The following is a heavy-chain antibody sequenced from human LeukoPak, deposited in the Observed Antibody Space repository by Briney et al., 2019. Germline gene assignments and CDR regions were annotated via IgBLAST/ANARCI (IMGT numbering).Heavy chain of an antibody. Sequence: SETLSLTCTVSGGSISSYYWSWIRQPPGKGLEWIGYIYYSGSTNYNPSLKSRVTISVDTSKNQFSLKLSSVTAADTAVYYCASSLYYDSSGSIDYWGQGTLVTVSS. CDR2: IYYSGST. D-gene: IGHD3-22*01. CDR3: ASSLYYDSSGSIDY. CDR1: GGSISSYY. V-gene: IGHV4-59*01. J-gene: IGHJ4*02.